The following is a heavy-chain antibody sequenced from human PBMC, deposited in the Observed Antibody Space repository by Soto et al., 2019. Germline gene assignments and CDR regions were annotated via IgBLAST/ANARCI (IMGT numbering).Heavy chain of an antibody. D-gene: IGHD3-22*01. V-gene: IGHV3-30*18. Sequence: GGSLRLSCAASGFTFSSYGMHWVRQAPGKGLEWVAVISYDGSNKYYADSVKGRFTISRDNSKNTLYLQMNSLRAEDTAVYYCAKDLDYYDSSGHNFDYWGQGTLVTVSS. CDR3: AKDLDYYDSSGHNFDY. J-gene: IGHJ4*02. CDR2: ISYDGSNK. CDR1: GFTFSSYG.